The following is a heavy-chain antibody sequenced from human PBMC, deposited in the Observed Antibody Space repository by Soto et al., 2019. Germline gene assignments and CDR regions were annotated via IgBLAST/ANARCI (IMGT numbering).Heavy chain of an antibody. Sequence: QLQLQESGPGLVKPSETLSLTCSVSGGSISSSSYYWGWIRQPPGKGLEWIGSIYYSGSIYYNPSLKSRVTLSVDTSKNQFSLQLSSVTAAETAVYYCARQSSGWYNWFDPWGQGTLVTVSS. J-gene: IGHJ5*02. D-gene: IGHD6-19*01. CDR2: IYYSGSI. CDR1: GGSISSSSYY. CDR3: ARQSSGWYNWFDP. V-gene: IGHV4-39*01.